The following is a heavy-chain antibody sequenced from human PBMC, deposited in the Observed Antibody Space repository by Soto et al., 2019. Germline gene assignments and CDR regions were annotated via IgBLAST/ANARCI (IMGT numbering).Heavy chain of an antibody. CDR3: ARAGSAGPPPV. CDR2: IYYSGTT. D-gene: IGHD1-1*01. V-gene: IGHV4-59*01. J-gene: IGHJ6*04. Sequence: SETLRLTWTVSAGSLTNYCRSWIRQPPGKGLEWIGYIYYSGTTNYNPSLKSRVTFSVDTSTNQFSLNLTSVTAADTALEYCARAGSAGPPPVWGKGTTVTVSS. CDR1: AGSLTNYC.